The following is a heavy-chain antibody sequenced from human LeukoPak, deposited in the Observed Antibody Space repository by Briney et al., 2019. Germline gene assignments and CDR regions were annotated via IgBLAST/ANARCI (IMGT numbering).Heavy chain of an antibody. CDR2: ISDSGIST. J-gene: IGHJ4*02. Sequence: GGSLRFSCVASGFTFNSCAMGWVRQAPGKGLEWVSVISDSGISTYYADSVKGRFTISRDNSKNTLYLQMNSLRAEDTAVYHCAKDRTTGYYYFDYWGQGTQVTVSS. V-gene: IGHV3-23*01. CDR3: AKDRTTGYYYFDY. CDR1: GFTFNSCA. D-gene: IGHD3-9*01.